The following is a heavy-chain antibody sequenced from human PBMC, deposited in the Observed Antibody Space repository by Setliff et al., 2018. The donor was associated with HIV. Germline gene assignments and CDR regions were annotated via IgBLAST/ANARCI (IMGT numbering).Heavy chain of an antibody. J-gene: IGHJ6*02. D-gene: IGHD3-10*01. CDR3: ARVRHYYDSGVFYGMDV. V-gene: IGHV3-53*01. Sequence: SLRLSCAPSGFNVSNNYMTWVRQAPGKGLEWVSILYISGKRSYVDSVKGRFTISRDNYNTLHLQMNSLRAEDTAVYYCARVRHYYDSGVFYGMDVWGQGTTVTVSS. CDR1: GFNVSNNY. CDR2: LYISGKR.